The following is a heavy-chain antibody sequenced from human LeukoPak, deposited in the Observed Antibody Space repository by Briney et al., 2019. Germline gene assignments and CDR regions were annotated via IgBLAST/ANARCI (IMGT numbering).Heavy chain of an antibody. D-gene: IGHD4-17*01. V-gene: IGHV4-4*07. Sequence: SETLSLTCTVSGYSISSSYYWSWIRLPAGKGLEWIGRMYTSGSTNYNPSLKSRVTMSVDTSKNQFSLKLSSVTAADTAVYYCARGGDSYSHYYYGMDVWGQGTTVTVSS. J-gene: IGHJ6*02. CDR3: ARGGDSYSHYYYGMDV. CDR2: MYTSGST. CDR1: GYSISSSYY.